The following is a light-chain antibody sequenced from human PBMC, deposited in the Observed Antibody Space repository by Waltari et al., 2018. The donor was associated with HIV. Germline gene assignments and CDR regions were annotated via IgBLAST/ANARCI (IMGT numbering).Light chain of an antibody. Sequence: DIRLTQSPSTLSASAGDRVAITCRAGRNVGAFLAWYQQKPGKPPKLLIYQASILEGGVPSRFSGSVSGSDFTLTINGLQSDDFATYYCHQYASFSGTVGQGTKVEL. J-gene: IGKJ1*01. CDR3: HQYASFSGT. V-gene: IGKV1-5*03. CDR1: RNVGAF. CDR2: QAS.